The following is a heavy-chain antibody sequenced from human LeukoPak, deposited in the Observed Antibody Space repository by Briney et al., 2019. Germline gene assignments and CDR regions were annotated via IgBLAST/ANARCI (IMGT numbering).Heavy chain of an antibody. Sequence: GGSLRLSCTASGFSFSSYWLTWVRQAPGKGLESVANIKQDGSEKYFVDSVKGRFTISRDNAKNSVYLQMNSLRAEDTAVYFCTRVRRDDYTTSGYTTSYYYFDYWGQGALVTVS. D-gene: IGHD4-4*01. J-gene: IGHJ4*02. V-gene: IGHV3-7*01. CDR2: IKQDGSEK. CDR3: TRVRRDDYTTSGYTTSYYYFDY. CDR1: GFSFSSYW.